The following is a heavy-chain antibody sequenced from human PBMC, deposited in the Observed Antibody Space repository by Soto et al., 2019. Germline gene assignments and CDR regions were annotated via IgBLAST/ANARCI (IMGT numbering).Heavy chain of an antibody. V-gene: IGHV3-23*01. CDR2: IAGGGGAT. CDR1: GFTFTTYA. CDR3: ARAPPDGAGYFLDK. D-gene: IGHD5-12*01. J-gene: IGHJ4*02. Sequence: PGGSLRLSCAASGFTFTTYAMSWVRQAPGKGLEWVSTIAGGGGATYYADSVKGRFTISRDRSKNTIYLHMNSLRGDDTAVYYCARAPPDGAGYFLDKWGQGSLVTVSS.